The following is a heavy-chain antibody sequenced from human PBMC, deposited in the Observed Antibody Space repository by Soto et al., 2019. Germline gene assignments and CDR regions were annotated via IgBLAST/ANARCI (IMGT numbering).Heavy chain of an antibody. V-gene: IGHV5-10-1*01. CDR2: IDPSDSQT. J-gene: IGHJ4*02. D-gene: IGHD3-22*01. CDR3: ARQIYDSDTGPNFQYYFDS. Sequence: GESLKISCKGSGYSFAGYWITWVRQKPGKGLEWMGRIDPSDSQTCYSPSFRGHVTISVTKSITTVFLQWSSLRASDTAMYYCARQIYDSDTGPNFQYYFDSWGQGTPVTVSS. CDR1: GYSFAGYW.